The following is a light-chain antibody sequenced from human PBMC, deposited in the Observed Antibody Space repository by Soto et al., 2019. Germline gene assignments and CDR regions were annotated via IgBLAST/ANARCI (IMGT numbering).Light chain of an antibody. J-gene: IGKJ1*01. CDR3: PGT. CDR2: GAS. Sequence: PGERVTLSCRASQSVSSTYLTCYQQKPGQAPRLLIYGASTRATSIPARFSGSGSGTDFTLTISSLQPEDFAVYYCPGTFGQGTKVDIK. V-gene: IGKV3D-7*01. CDR1: QSVSSTY.